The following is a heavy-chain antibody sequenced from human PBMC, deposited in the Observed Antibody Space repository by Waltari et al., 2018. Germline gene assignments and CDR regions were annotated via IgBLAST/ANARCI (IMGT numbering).Heavy chain of an antibody. CDR2: IWFDGSDK. CDR1: GFSFSRYG. Sequence: VQLVESGGGVVQPGRSLRCSCAASGFSFSRYGMPWRRQAPGKGLELVAVIWFDGSDKYYADAVKGRFTISRDNSKNTLYLQMNSLRAEDTAVYYCARKTSALYFDYWGQGALVTVSS. CDR3: ARKTSALYFDY. V-gene: IGHV3-33*08. J-gene: IGHJ4*02. D-gene: IGHD2-2*01.